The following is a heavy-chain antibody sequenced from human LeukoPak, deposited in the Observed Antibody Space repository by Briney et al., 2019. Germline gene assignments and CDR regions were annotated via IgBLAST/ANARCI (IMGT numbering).Heavy chain of an antibody. J-gene: IGHJ4*02. V-gene: IGHV3-7*01. CDR3: ARDFDY. CDR2: IKQDGSEK. Sequence: SGGSLRLSCVASGFTFSSYWMSWVRQAPGKGLEWVANIKQDGSEKYYVDSVKGRFTISRDNAKNSLYLQMNSLRAEDTAVYYCARDFDYWGQGTLVTVSS. CDR1: GFTFSSYW.